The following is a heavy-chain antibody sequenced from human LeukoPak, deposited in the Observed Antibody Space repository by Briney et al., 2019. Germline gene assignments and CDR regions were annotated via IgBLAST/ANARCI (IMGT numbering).Heavy chain of an antibody. D-gene: IGHD2-15*01. CDR3: VTPTREKTVAAVYLS. CDR1: GYTLTDYY. CDR2: ADPEDGEA. J-gene: IGHJ5*02. Sequence: ASVKVSCKASGYTLTDYYMHWVRQAPGKGLEWMGRADPEDGEAIYAAKFQGRGTITADTSIDKVYMELSSLRSEDTAVYYCVTPTREKTVAAVYLSWGQVTKVTVSS. V-gene: IGHV1-69-2*01.